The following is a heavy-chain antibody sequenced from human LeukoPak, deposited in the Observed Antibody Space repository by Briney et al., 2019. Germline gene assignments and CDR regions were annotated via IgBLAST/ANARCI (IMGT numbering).Heavy chain of an antibody. CDR1: GGTFSSYA. Sequence: SVKVSCKASGGTFSSYAISWVRQAPGQGLEWMGRIIPILGIANYAQKFQGRVTITADKSTSTAYMELSSLRSEDTAVFYRARAGSSYGEFDYWGQGTLVTVSS. V-gene: IGHV1-69*04. D-gene: IGHD5-18*01. CDR2: IIPILGIA. CDR3: ARAGSSYGEFDY. J-gene: IGHJ4*02.